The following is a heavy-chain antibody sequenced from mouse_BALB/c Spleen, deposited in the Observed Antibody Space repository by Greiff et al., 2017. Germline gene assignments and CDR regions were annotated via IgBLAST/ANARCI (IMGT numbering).Heavy chain of an antibody. CDR3: AKPSTMITAGAMDA. D-gene: IGHD2-4*01. V-gene: IGHV1-7*01. CDR2: INPSTGYT. Sequence: VQLQQSGAELAKPGASVKMSCKASGYTFTSYWMHWVKQRPGQGLEWIGYINPSTGYTEYNQKFKDKATLTADKSSSTAYMQLSSLTSEDSAVYYCAKPSTMITAGAMDACGEGKSVTVSP. J-gene: IGHJ4*01. CDR1: GYTFTSYW.